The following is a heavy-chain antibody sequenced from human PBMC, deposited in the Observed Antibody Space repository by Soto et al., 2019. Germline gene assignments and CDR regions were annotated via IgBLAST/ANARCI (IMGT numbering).Heavy chain of an antibody. Sequence: GGSLRLSXAASGFTFSTYSMNWVRQAPGKGLEWVSSISGSTTYIYYADSVKGRFTISRDNAKNSLYLQMNSLRAEDTAVYYCARDLYDTSGYYKIDYWGQGTLVTVSS. V-gene: IGHV3-21*01. CDR2: ISGSTTYI. J-gene: IGHJ4*02. CDR3: ARDLYDTSGYYKIDY. D-gene: IGHD3-22*01. CDR1: GFTFSTYS.